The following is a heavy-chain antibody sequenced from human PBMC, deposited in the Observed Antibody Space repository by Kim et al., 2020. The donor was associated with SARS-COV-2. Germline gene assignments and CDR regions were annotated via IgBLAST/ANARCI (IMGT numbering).Heavy chain of an antibody. V-gene: IGHV3-9*01. D-gene: IGHD4-17*01. CDR1: GFTLMIMP. Sequence: GGSLRLSCAASGFTLMIMPCTGSGKLQGRAWSGSQVFFLNSASIGYADSVKGRFTISRDNARNSLYLQMNSLRSEDTALYYCTRGQPSTVTTLYYFDSWGQGTLVTVSS. CDR3: TRGQPSTVTTLYYFDS. CDR2: FFLNSASI. J-gene: IGHJ4*02.